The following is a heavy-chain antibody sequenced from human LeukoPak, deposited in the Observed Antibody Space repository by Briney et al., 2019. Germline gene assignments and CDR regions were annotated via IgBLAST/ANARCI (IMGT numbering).Heavy chain of an antibody. J-gene: IGHJ4*02. D-gene: IGHD3-22*01. CDR3: ARDKYDSGGSHPYLDY. CDR1: GFAFSSYA. CDR2: VGGRGDDT. Sequence: TGGSLRLSCAASGFAFSSYAMSWVRQAPGKGLEWVSAVGGRGDDTFYADSMQGRFTISRDNSKNTLYLQMNSLRVEDTAIYFCARDKYDSGGSHPYLDYWGQGTLVTVST. V-gene: IGHV3-23*01.